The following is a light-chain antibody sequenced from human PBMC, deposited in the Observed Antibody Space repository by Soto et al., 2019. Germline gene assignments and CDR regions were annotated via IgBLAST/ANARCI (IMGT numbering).Light chain of an antibody. J-gene: IGKJ1*01. CDR1: QSVGSS. Sequence: EIVLTQSPATLSLSPGERATLSCRASQSVGSSLAWYQQKPGQAPRLLIYDASNRATGIPASFSGSWSGTDFTLTISSLESEDFAVYYCLQRGDWPPLTFGQGTKVEIK. CDR2: DAS. CDR3: LQRGDWPPLT. V-gene: IGKV3-11*01.